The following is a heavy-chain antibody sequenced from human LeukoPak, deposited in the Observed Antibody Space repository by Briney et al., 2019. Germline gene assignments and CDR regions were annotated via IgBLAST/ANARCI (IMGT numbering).Heavy chain of an antibody. CDR1: GGSISSYH. V-gene: IGHV4-59*01. CDR3: ASLASGYSSSWYIEDY. CDR2: IYYSGST. D-gene: IGHD6-13*01. J-gene: IGHJ4*02. Sequence: SETLSLTCTVSGGSISSYHWSWIQQPPGKGLEWIGYIYYSGSTNYNPSLKSRVTISVDTSKNQFSLKLSSVTAADTAVYYCASLASGYSSSWYIEDYWGQGTLVTVSS.